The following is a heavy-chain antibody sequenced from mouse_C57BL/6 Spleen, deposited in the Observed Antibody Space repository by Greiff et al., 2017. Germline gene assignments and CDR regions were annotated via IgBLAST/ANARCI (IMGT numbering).Heavy chain of an antibody. CDR2: FYPGSGSI. CDR1: GYTFTEYT. V-gene: IGHV1-62-2*01. D-gene: IGHD1-1*01. CDR3: ARHETPDYYGSSFHWYFDV. J-gene: IGHJ1*03. Sequence: VKLQQSGAELVKPGASVKLSCKASGYTFTEYTIHWVKQRSGQGLEWIGWFYPGSGSIKYNEKFKDKATLTADKSSSTVYMELSRLTSEDSAVYFCARHETPDYYGSSFHWYFDVWGTGTTVTVSS.